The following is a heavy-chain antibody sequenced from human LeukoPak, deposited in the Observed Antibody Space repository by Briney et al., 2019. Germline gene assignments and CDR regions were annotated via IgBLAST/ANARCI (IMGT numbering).Heavy chain of an antibody. CDR1: GGSFSGYY. D-gene: IGHD2-2*01. CDR2: INHSGST. CDR3: ARFRSIGIVVVPAAMSRNNWFDP. J-gene: IGHJ5*02. V-gene: IGHV4-34*01. Sequence: SETLSLTCAVYGGSFSGYYWSWIRQPPGKGLEWIGEINHSGSTNYNPSLKSRVTISVDTSKNQFSLKLSSVTAADTAVYYCARFRSIGIVVVPAAMSRNNWFDPWGQGTLVTVSS.